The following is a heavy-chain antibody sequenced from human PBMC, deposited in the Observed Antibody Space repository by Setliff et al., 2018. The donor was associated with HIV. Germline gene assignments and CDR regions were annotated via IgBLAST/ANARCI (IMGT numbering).Heavy chain of an antibody. CDR2: TIPKFGTS. J-gene: IGHJ6*02. CDR1: GGYLRSLS. CDR3: ANLRGEEAGNFYYFYFGLDV. D-gene: IGHD2-21*02. V-gene: IGHV1-69*13. Sequence: SVKVSCKASGGYLRSLSINWVRQAPGQGLEWMAGTIPKFGTSNYAHKFPGRMTITADETTSTAYMELTGLRSEDTRVYYCANLRGEEAGNFYYFYFGLDVWGQGTTVTVSS.